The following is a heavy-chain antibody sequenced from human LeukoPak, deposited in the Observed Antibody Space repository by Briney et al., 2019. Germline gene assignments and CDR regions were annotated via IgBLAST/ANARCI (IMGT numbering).Heavy chain of an antibody. D-gene: IGHD3-3*01. V-gene: IGHV4-34*01. J-gene: IGHJ5*02. CDR2: INHSGST. Sequence: SETLSLTCAVYGGSFSGYYWSWIRQPPGKGLEWIGEINHSGSTNYNPSLKSRVTISVDTSKNQFSPKLSSVTAADTAVYYCARKKTIFGVVIMWFDPWGQGTLVTVSS. CDR1: GGSFSGYY. CDR3: ARKKTIFGVVIMWFDP.